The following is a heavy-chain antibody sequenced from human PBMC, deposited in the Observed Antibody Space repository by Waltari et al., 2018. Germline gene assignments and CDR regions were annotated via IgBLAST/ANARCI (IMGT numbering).Heavy chain of an antibody. CDR3: AKDLRYTSLGHWYFEV. Sequence: QLVESGGGLVQPGGSLRLSCAASGFAFPNYAMSWVRQAPGEGLEWGSAGSGTGANAFYADSVKGRFTISRDNSKSTVDLQLNSLRAEDTAVYYCAKDLRYTSLGHWYFEVWGRGTLVTVSS. CDR2: GSGTGANA. V-gene: IGHV3-23*04. J-gene: IGHJ2*01. D-gene: IGHD5-12*01. CDR1: GFAFPNYA.